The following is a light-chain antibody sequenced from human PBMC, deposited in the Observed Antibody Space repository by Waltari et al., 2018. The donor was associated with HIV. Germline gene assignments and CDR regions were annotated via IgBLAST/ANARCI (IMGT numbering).Light chain of an antibody. CDR1: SSNIGAGFG. V-gene: IGLV1-40*01. CDR2: CAR. Sequence: QSVLTQPPSVSGAPGQRVTISCTGSSSNIGAGFGVHWYQQLPGTAPKLLIYCARNRPSGVPDRFAGSKSGTSASLAITGLQSEDEADYYCQSYDSSLSTAVVFGGGTKLTVL. CDR3: QSYDSSLSTAVV. J-gene: IGLJ2*01.